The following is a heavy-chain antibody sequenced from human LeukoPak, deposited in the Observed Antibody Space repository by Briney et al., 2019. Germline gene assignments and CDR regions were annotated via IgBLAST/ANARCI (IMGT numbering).Heavy chain of an antibody. Sequence: ASVKVSCKASGYTFTGYYMHWVRQAPGQGLEWMGWINPNSGGTNYAQKFQGRVTMTRDTSISTAYMELSRLRSDDTAVYYCARGRDCSSTSCPKNGLKYNWFDPWGQGTLVTVSS. CDR3: ARGRDCSSTSCPKNGLKYNWFDP. V-gene: IGHV1-2*02. J-gene: IGHJ5*02. D-gene: IGHD2-2*01. CDR1: GYTFTGYY. CDR2: INPNSGGT.